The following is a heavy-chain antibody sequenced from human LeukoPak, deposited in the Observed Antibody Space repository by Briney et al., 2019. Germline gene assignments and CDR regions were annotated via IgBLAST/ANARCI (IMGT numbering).Heavy chain of an antibody. Sequence: SETLSLTCAVYGGSFSGYYRSWIRQPPGKGLEWIGEINHSGSTNYNPSLKSRVTISVDTSKNQFSLKLSSVTAADTAVYYCARDRAVAGIGYWGRGTLVTVSS. D-gene: IGHD6-19*01. CDR1: GGSFSGYY. V-gene: IGHV4-34*01. CDR3: ARDRAVAGIGY. J-gene: IGHJ4*02. CDR2: INHSGST.